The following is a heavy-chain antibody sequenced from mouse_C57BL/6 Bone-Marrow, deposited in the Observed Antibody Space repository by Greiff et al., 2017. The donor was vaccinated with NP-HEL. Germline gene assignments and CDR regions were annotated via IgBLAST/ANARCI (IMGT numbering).Heavy chain of an antibody. CDR2: IYPGGGYT. CDR3: ARSSYSNYFYWYFDV. CDR1: GYTFTNYW. Sequence: QVQLQQSGAELVRPGTSVKMSCKASGYTFTNYWIGWAKQRPGHGLEWIGDIYPGGGYTNYNEKFKGKATLTADKSSSTAYMQFSSLTSEDSAIYYCARSSYSNYFYWYFDVWGTGTTVTVSS. J-gene: IGHJ1*03. D-gene: IGHD2-5*01. V-gene: IGHV1-63*01.